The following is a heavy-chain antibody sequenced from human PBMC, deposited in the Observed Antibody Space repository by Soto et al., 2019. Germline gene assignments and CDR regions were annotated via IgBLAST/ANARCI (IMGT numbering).Heavy chain of an antibody. D-gene: IGHD2-2*01. J-gene: IGHJ4*02. V-gene: IGHV3-7*03. CDR2: IKFDGSEK. CDR1: GFIFSDYW. CDR3: VKDGGYCSSSTCYSPRNHYFDS. Sequence: SKRLSCAASGFIFSDYWMSWVRQAPGKGPEWVANIKFDGSEKQYVDSVRGRFTISRDNSRNSLFLQMNSLRAGDTAVYYCVKDGGYCSSSTCYSPRNHYFDSWGQGSLVTVSS.